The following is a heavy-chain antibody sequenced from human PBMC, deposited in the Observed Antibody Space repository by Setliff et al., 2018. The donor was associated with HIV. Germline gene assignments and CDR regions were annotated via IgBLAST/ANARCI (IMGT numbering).Heavy chain of an antibody. D-gene: IGHD1-26*01. J-gene: IGHJ4*02. V-gene: IGHV4-38-2*02. CDR3: ARAGMGALRSLFDY. Sequence: SETLSLTCTVSGQFISDGYYWGWIRQSPGKGLEWIGGFHHSGSTHYNPSLKSRVTISGQTSNNQFSLQLTSVTAADTAIYYCARAGMGALRSLFDYWGQGTLVTVSS. CDR2: FHHSGST. CDR1: GQFISDGYY.